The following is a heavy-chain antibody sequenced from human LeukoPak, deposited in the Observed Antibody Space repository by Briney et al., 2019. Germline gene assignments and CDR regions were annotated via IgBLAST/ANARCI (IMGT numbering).Heavy chain of an antibody. CDR2: ISGSGGST. CDR3: ARGRGYSSSWYFDY. V-gene: IGHV3-23*01. CDR1: EFTFSSYA. D-gene: IGHD6-13*01. J-gene: IGHJ4*02. Sequence: GGSLRLSCAASEFTFSSYAMHWVRQAPGKGLGWVSAISGSGGSTYYADSVKGRFTISRDNSKNTLYLQMNSLRAEDTAVYYCARGRGYSSSWYFDYWGQGTLVTVSS.